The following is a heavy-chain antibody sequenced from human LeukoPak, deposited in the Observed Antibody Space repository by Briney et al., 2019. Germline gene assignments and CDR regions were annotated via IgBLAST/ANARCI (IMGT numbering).Heavy chain of an antibody. CDR3: AKGESFAFAM. Sequence: GGSLRLSCAASGFTFSGYDMQWVGQAPGKGLEWVSGISRSGPTYYRDSVKGRFTISRDNSKDTLYLQMDSLRAEDTATYYCAKGESFAFAMWGQGTMVTVSS. J-gene: IGHJ3*02. V-gene: IGHV3-23*01. CDR1: GFTFSGYD. CDR2: ISRSGPT.